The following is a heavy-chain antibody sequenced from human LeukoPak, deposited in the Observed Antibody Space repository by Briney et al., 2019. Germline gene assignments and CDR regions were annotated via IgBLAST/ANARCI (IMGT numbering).Heavy chain of an antibody. Sequence: GASVTVSCKASGYTFTSYDINWVRQATGQGLEWMGWMNPNSGNTGYAQKFQGRVTMTRNTSISTAYMELSSLRSEDTAVYYCARADTGADAFDIWGQGTMVTVSS. D-gene: IGHD5-18*01. CDR3: ARADTGADAFDI. J-gene: IGHJ3*02. CDR1: GYTFTSYD. V-gene: IGHV1-8*01. CDR2: MNPNSGNT.